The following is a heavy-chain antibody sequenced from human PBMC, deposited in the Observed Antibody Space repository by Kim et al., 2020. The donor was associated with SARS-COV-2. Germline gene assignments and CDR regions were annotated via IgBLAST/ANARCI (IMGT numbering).Heavy chain of an antibody. CDR3: ARGTGYYYGSGSLDY. J-gene: IGHJ4*02. Sequence: SETLSLTCTVSGGSISSGGYYWSWIRQHPGKGLEWIGYIYYSGSTYYNPSLKSRVTISVDTSKNQFSLKLSSVTAADTAVYYCARGTGYYYGSGSLDYWGQGTLVTVSS. CDR2: IYYSGST. CDR1: GGSISSGGYY. V-gene: IGHV4-31*03. D-gene: IGHD3-10*01.